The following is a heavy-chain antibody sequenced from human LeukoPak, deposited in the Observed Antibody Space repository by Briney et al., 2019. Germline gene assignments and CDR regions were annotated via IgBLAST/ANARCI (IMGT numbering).Heavy chain of an antibody. V-gene: IGHV3-74*01. J-gene: IGHJ1*01. CDR2: INNEGTTI. CDR3: ARVSGLGMNEYYQH. Sequence: GGSLRLSCDASGLTFSNSWMHGVRQAPGKGLAWGSRINNEGTTISYADSVKGRFTISRDNAKNTLYLQMNSLRAEDTAVYYCARVSGLGMNEYYQHWGQGTLVTVAS. CDR1: GLTFSNSW. D-gene: IGHD3-10*01.